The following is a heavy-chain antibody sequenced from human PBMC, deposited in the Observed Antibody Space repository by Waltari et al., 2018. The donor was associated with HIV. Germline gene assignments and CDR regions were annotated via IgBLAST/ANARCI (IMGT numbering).Heavy chain of an antibody. Sequence: QVQLQESGPGLVNPSETLSLTCNVSGYSINSGYYWGWIRQPPGKGLEWIVNFYHSGGTYYNPSLQSRVTTSVDTSKNQFSLKLSSVTAADTAVYFCARHEPRSTWFDPWGQGTLVTVSS. D-gene: IGHD1-26*01. V-gene: IGHV4-38-2*02. CDR2: FYHSGGT. J-gene: IGHJ5*02. CDR3: ARHEPRSTWFDP. CDR1: GYSINSGYY.